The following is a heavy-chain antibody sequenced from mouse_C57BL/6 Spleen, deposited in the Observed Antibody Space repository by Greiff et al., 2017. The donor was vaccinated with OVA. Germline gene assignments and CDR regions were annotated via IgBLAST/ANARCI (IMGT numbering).Heavy chain of an antibody. Sequence: QVQLQQSGAELARPGASVKLSCKASGYTFTSYGISWVKQRTGQGLEWIGEIYPRSGNTYYNEKFTGKATLTADKSSSTAYMELRSLTSEDSAVYFCARSPTLIYYDYDGGDYWGQGTSVTVSS. CDR2: IYPRSGNT. CDR1: GYTFTSYG. D-gene: IGHD2-4*01. J-gene: IGHJ4*01. CDR3: ARSPTLIYYDYDGGDY. V-gene: IGHV1-81*01.